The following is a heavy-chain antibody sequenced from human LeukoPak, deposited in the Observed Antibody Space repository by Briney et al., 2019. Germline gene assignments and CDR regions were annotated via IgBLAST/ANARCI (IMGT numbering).Heavy chain of an antibody. CDR1: GFTFSSYW. CDR2: IEQDGSQK. J-gene: IGHJ4*02. D-gene: IGHD1-26*01. CDR3: ARNSGSSPFDY. Sequence: GGSLRLSCAAFGFTFSSYWLSWVRQAPGKGLEWVASIEQDGSQKYYVDSVRGRFTISRDNAKNSVYLQTNSLRVEDTAVYYCARNSGSSPFDYWGQGTLVTVSS. V-gene: IGHV3-7*01.